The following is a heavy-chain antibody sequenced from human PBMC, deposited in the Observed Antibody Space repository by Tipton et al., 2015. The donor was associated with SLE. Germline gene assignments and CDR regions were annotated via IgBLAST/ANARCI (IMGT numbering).Heavy chain of an antibody. V-gene: IGHV7-4-1*02. D-gene: IGHD3-3*01. CDR1: GYTFTSYG. CDR2: INTNTGNP. J-gene: IGHJ4*02. Sequence: QLVQSGAEVKKPGASVKVSCKASGYTFTSYGISWVRQAPGQGLEWMGWINTNTGNPTYAQGFTGRFVFSLDTSVSTAYLQISSLKAEDTAVYYCARGLFGVVIMVNYWGQGTLVTVSS. CDR3: ARGLFGVVIMVNY.